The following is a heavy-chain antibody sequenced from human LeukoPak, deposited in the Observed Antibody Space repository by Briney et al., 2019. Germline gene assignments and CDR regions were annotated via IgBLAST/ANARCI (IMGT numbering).Heavy chain of an antibody. D-gene: IGHD6-19*01. CDR3: ARGVQGWNFDY. CDR2: IIPIFGTA. Sequence: ASVKVSCKASGGTFSSYAISWVRQAPGQGLEWMGGIIPIFGTANYAQKFQGRVTITADESTSTAYIELSSLRSEDTAVYYCARGVQGWNFDYWGQGTLVTVSS. J-gene: IGHJ4*02. CDR1: GGTFSSYA. V-gene: IGHV1-69*13.